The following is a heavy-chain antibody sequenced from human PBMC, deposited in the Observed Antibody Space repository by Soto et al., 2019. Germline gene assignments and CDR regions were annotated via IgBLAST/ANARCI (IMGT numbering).Heavy chain of an antibody. CDR1: GYTFAGCY. CDR3: AIGSEASIVATIPYYYYGMDV. J-gene: IGHJ6*02. D-gene: IGHD5-12*01. Sequence: ASVKVSCKASGYTFAGCYMHWVRQAPGQGLEWMGWINPNSGGTNYAQKFQGWVTMTRDTSISTAYMELSRLRSDDTAVYYCAIGSEASIVATIPYYYYGMDVWGQGTTVTVSS. CDR2: INPNSGGT. V-gene: IGHV1-2*04.